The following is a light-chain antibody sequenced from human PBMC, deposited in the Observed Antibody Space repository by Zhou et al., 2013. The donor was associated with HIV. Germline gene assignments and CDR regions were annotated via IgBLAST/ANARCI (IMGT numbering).Light chain of an antibody. CDR3: QQYSSWLYT. Sequence: DIQMTQSPSSLSASVGDRLTITCRASQSISDSLAWYQQKPGKAPKLLIYKASSLESGVPSRFSGSGAGTVFTLTISSLQPDDFASYYCQQYSSWLYTFGQGTTLEIK. V-gene: IGKV1-5*03. J-gene: IGKJ2*01. CDR2: KAS. CDR1: QSISDS.